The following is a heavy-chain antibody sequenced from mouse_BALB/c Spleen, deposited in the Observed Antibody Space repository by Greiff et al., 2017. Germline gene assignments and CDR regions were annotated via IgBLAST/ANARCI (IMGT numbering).Heavy chain of an antibody. CDR2: ISSGGSYT. Sequence: EVQLMESGGDLVKPGGSLKLSCAASGFTFSSYGMSWVRQTPDKRLEWVATISSGGSYTYYPDSVKGRFTISRDNAKNTLYLQMSSLKSEDTAMYYCARGGGNYWYFDVWGAGTTVTVSS. CDR3: ARGGGNYWYFDV. V-gene: IGHV5-6*01. D-gene: IGHD2-1*01. CDR1: GFTFSSYG. J-gene: IGHJ1*01.